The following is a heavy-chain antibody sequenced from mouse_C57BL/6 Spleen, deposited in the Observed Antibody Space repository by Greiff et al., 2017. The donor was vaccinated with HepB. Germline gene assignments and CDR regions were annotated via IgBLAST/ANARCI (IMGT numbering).Heavy chain of an antibody. CDR1: GFTFSDYG. V-gene: IGHV5-17*01. J-gene: IGHJ1*03. CDR3: ARSPDYYYGSSPWYFDV. Sequence: EVKVVESGGGLVKPGGSLKLSCAASGFTFSDYGMHWVRQAPEKGLEWVAYISSGSSTIYYADTVKGRFTISRDNAKNTLFLQMTSLRSEDTDMYYCARSPDYYYGSSPWYFDVWGTGTTVTVPS. CDR2: ISSGSSTI. D-gene: IGHD1-1*01.